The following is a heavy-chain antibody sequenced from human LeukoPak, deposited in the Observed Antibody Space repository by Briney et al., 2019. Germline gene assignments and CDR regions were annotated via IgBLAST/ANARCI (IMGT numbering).Heavy chain of an antibody. J-gene: IGHJ4*02. V-gene: IGHV1-46*01. Sequence: ASVKDSFKASGYTFTSYYMHWVRQAPVQGLECMGKINPSGGSTSYAQKLQDRVTMTTDTSTSTAYKELRSLRVDDTAVYYCARDPRDYTNSLEFHYWGQGTLITVSS. D-gene: IGHD4-11*01. CDR1: GYTFTSYY. CDR3: ARDPRDYTNSLEFHY. CDR2: INPSGGST.